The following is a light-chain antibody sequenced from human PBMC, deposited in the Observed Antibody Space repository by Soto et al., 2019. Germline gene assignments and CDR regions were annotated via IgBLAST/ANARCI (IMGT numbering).Light chain of an antibody. CDR2: GAS. CDR1: QSVSSSY. V-gene: IGKV3D-20*02. J-gene: IGKJ5*01. CDR3: QQRIT. Sequence: EIVMTQSQATLSVSPGERATLSCRASQSVSSSYLAWYQQKPGQAPRLLIYGASSRATGIPDRFSGSGSGTDFTLTISRLEPEDFAVYYCQQRITFGQGTRLEI.